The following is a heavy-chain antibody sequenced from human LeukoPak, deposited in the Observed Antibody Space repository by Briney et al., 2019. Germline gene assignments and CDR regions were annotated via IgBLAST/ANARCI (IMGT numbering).Heavy chain of an antibody. CDR3: ARDRSDGSGYYGYYFDY. V-gene: IGHV4-59*01. Sequence: SETLSLTCIVSGGSIGSYYWSWIRQPPGKGLEWIGHIYYSGSTDYNPSLRSRVSISVDTSKNQFSLRLSSVTAADTAVYYCARDRSDGSGYYGYYFDYWGQGTLVSVSS. J-gene: IGHJ4*02. CDR1: GGSIGSYY. CDR2: IYYSGST. D-gene: IGHD3-22*01.